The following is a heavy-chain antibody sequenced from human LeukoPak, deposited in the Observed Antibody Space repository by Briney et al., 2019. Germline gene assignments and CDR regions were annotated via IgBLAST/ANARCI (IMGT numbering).Heavy chain of an antibody. V-gene: IGHV4-39*07. J-gene: IGHJ6*02. CDR1: GGSISSSSYY. CDR2: IYYSGST. CDR3: ARLTMGRGVINYYYYGMDV. Sequence: SETLSLTCTVSGGSISSSSYYWGWIRQPPGKGLEWIGSIYYSGSTYYNPSLKGRVTISVDTSKNQFSLKLSSVTAADTAVYYCARLTMGRGVINYYYYGMDVWGQGTTVTVSS. D-gene: IGHD3-10*01.